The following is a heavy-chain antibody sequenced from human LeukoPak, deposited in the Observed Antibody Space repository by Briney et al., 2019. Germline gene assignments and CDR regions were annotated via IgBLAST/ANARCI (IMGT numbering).Heavy chain of an antibody. CDR3: ARHSQHSRDLGSARNFDY. CDR1: GGAIRGYY. D-gene: IGHD7-27*01. Sequence: SETLSLTRTVSGGAIRGYYWSWIRQPPGKGLEWIGYIHYSGSTNYNPSLKSRVTISVDTSKNLFSLRLTSVTAADTAVYYCARHSQHSRDLGSARNFDYWGQGTLVTVSS. CDR2: IHYSGST. J-gene: IGHJ4*02. V-gene: IGHV4-59*08.